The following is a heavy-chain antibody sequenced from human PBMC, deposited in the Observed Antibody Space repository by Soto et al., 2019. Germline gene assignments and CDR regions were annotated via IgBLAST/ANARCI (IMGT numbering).Heavy chain of an antibody. CDR3: AKGATGYYYYGMDV. D-gene: IGHD1-26*01. CDR2: ISGSGGST. V-gene: IGHV3-23*01. CDR1: GFTFSSYA. J-gene: IGHJ6*02. Sequence: EVQLLESGGGLVQPGGSLRLSCAASGFTFSSYAMSWVRQAPGKGLEWVSAISGSGGSTYYADSVKGRFTISRDNSKDTLYLQMNSLRAEETAVYYCAKGATGYYYYGMDVWGQGTTVTVSS.